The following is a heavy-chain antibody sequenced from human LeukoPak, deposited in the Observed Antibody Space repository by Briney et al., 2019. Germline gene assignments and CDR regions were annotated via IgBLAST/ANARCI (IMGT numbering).Heavy chain of an antibody. CDR3: TGGGLVRGTLHWFDP. V-gene: IGHV6-1*01. CDR2: IYYRSKWYS. D-gene: IGHD3-10*01. J-gene: IGHJ5*02. Sequence: SQTLSLTCAISGDSVSGGSAGWNWISQSPSRGLEWLGRIYYRSKWYSDYAISLKSRITINPDTSRNQFSLQLNSVTHDDTAVYYCTGGGLVRGTLHWFDPWGQGTLVTVSS. CDR1: GDSVSGGSAG.